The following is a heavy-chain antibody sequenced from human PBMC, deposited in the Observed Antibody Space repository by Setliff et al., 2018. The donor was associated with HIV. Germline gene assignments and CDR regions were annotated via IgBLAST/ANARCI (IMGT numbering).Heavy chain of an antibody. CDR2: ITSSSTHI. D-gene: IGHD3-10*01. CDR3: TRDGSGSPDY. J-gene: IGHJ4*02. CDR1: GFTFSSYA. V-gene: IGHV3-21*01. Sequence: GGSLRLSCAASGFTFSSYAMGWIRQSPGKGLEWVSSITSSSTHIFYADSVKGRFTISRDNAKNSVFLQMNSLTAGDTAIYYCTRDGSGSPDYWGQGTLVTVSS.